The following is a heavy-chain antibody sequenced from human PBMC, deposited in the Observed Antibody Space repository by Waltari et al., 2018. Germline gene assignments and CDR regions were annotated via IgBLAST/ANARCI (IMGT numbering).Heavy chain of an antibody. J-gene: IGHJ4*02. CDR2: ISWNSGSI. Sequence: EVQLVESGGGLVQPGRSLRLSCAASGFTCDDYAMHWVRQAPGKGLEWVSGISWNSGSIGYADSVKGRFTISRDNAKNSLYLQMNSLRAEDMALYYCAKDIGSSSWSYFDYWGQGTLVTVSS. V-gene: IGHV3-9*03. D-gene: IGHD6-13*01. CDR3: AKDIGSSSWSYFDY. CDR1: GFTCDDYA.